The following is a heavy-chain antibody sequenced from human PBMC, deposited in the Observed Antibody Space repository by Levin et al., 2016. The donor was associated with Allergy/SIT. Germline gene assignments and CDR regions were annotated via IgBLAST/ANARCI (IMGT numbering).Heavy chain of an antibody. CDR1: GFTYSSTS. V-gene: IGHV3-30*02. CDR3: AKEDCRGGRCYPYDY. J-gene: IGHJ4*02. CDR2: IQFDSYQT. D-gene: IGHD2-15*01. Sequence: GESLKISCAASGFTYSSTSMHWVRQAPGKGLEWVGFIQFDSYQTYYAASVQGRFTISRDNSKNTLYLQMNSLRLEDTAVYYCAKEDCRGGRCYPYDYWGQGTLVTVSS.